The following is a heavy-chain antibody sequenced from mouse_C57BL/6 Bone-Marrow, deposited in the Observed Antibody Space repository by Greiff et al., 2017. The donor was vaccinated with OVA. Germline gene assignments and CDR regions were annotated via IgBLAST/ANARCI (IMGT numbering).Heavy chain of an antibody. V-gene: IGHV1-55*01. CDR1: GYTFTSYW. J-gene: IGHJ1*03. CDR3: ARAARYWYFDV. Sequence: QVHVKQPGAELVKPGASVKMSCKASGYTFTSYWITWVKQRPGQGLEWIGDIYPGSGSTNYNEKFKSKATLTVDTSSSPAYMQLSSLTSEDSAVYYCARAARYWYFDVWGTGTTVTVSS. CDR2: IYPGSGST.